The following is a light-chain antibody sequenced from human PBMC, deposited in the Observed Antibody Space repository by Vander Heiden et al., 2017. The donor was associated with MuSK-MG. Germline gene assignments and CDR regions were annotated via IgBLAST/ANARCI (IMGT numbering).Light chain of an antibody. CDR3: WQTLQLPWT. J-gene: IGKJ1*01. CDR1: QSLLHSDGKTY. V-gene: IGKV2D-29*01. CDR2: EDS. Sequence: IVMTQTPLSLSVTPGQPASISCKSSQSLLHSDGKTYLNWYLQRPGQPPQLLIYEDSNRFFGVPDRFSGSGSGTDFTLKISRVEGEDVGIYYCWQTLQLPWTFGQGTRVEIK.